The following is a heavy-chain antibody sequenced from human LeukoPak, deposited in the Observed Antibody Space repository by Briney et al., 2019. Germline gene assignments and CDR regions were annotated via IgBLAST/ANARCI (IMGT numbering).Heavy chain of an antibody. CDR3: ARPLGTGAFGELS. CDR2: ISSSSSYT. V-gene: IGHV3-11*06. Sequence: PGGSLRLSRAASGFTFSDYYMSWIRQAPGKGLEWVSYISSSSSYTNYADSVKGRFTISRDNAKNSLYLQMNSLGAEDTAVYYCARPLGTGAFGELSWGQGTLVTVSS. CDR1: GFTFSDYY. D-gene: IGHD3-10*01. J-gene: IGHJ5*02.